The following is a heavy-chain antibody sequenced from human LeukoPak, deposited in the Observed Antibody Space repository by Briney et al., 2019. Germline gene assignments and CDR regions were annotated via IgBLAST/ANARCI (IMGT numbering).Heavy chain of an antibody. Sequence: PGGSLRLSCAASGSTFSSYSMNWVRQAPGKGLEWVSSISSSSSYIYYADSVKGRFTISRDNAKNSLYLQMNSLRAEDTAVYYCARHYYDSSGYTPGWFDPWGQGTLVTVSS. D-gene: IGHD3-22*01. V-gene: IGHV3-21*01. J-gene: IGHJ5*02. CDR2: ISSSSSYI. CDR3: ARHYYDSSGYTPGWFDP. CDR1: GSTFSSYS.